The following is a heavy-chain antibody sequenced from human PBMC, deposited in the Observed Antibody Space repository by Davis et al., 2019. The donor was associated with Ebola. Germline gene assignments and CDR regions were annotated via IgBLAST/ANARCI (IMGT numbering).Heavy chain of an antibody. J-gene: IGHJ4*02. CDR3: ARVTTAAGCDY. D-gene: IGHD6-13*01. CDR1: GFTFDDYA. V-gene: IGHV3-9*01. Sequence: SLKISCAASGFTFDDYAMHWVRQAPGKGLEWVSGISWNSGSIGYADSVKGRFTISRDNAKNSLYLQMNSLRAEDTAVYYCARVTTAAGCDYWGQGTLVTVSS. CDR2: ISWNSGSI.